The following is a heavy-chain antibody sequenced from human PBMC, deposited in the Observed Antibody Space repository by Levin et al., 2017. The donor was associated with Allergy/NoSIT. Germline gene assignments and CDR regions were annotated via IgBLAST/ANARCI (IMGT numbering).Heavy chain of an antibody. CDR1: GFTFSSYG. D-gene: IGHD3-10*01. J-gene: IGHJ3*02. Sequence: PAASVKVSCAASGFTFSSYGMHWVRQAPGKGLEWVAVIWYDGSNKYYADSVKGRFTISRDNSKNTLYLQMNSLRAEDTAVYYCARDLWGYGSGSPGDAFDIWGQGTMVTVSS. V-gene: IGHV3-33*01. CDR2: IWYDGSNK. CDR3: ARDLWGYGSGSPGDAFDI.